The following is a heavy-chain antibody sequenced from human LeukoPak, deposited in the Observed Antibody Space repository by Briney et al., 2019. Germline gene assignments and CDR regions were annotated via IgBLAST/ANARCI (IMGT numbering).Heavy chain of an antibody. CDR2: IIPSGHTT. D-gene: IGHD5-24*01. Sequence: GGTLRLSCVASGFTFSSHGMNWVRQAPGKGLEWVSGIIPSGHTTYYADSVRGRFTISRDNSRNTVYLQMNSLRAEGTAVYYCANDDRWLQFCCWGQGTLVTVSA. CDR1: GFTFSSHG. CDR3: ANDDRWLQFCC. V-gene: IGHV3-23*01. J-gene: IGHJ4*02.